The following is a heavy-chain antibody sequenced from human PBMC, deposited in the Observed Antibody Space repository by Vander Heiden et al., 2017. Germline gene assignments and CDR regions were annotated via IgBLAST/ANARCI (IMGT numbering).Heavy chain of an antibody. CDR2: TRNKANSYTT. CDR1: RFTFSDHY. J-gene: IGHJ4*02. D-gene: IGHD5-18*01. CDR3: ARAIQLWSLYYFDY. V-gene: IGHV3-72*01. Sequence: EVQLLQSVRGLVQLGGPLRLACAAFRFTFSDHYLDCLRQAPGKGLEWVGRTRNKANSYTTEYDASVKGRFTISRDDSKNSLYLQMNSLKTEDTAVYYCARAIQLWSLYYFDYWGQGTLVTVSS.